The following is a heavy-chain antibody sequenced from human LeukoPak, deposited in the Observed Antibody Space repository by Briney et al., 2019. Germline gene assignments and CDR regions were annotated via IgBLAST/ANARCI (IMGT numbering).Heavy chain of an antibody. CDR1: GGSISSYY. D-gene: IGHD6-6*01. CDR3: ARDLWSIADNWFDP. Sequence: NPSETLSLTCTVSGGSISSYYWSWIRQPAGKGLEWIGYIYYSGSTNYNPSLKSRVTISVDTSKNQFSLKLSSVTAADTAVYYCARDLWSIADNWFDPWGQGTLVTVSS. V-gene: IGHV4-59*01. J-gene: IGHJ5*02. CDR2: IYYSGST.